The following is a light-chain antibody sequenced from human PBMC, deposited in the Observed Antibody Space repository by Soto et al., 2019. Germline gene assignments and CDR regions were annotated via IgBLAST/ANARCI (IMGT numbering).Light chain of an antibody. J-gene: IGKJ1*01. CDR3: QQRQT. CDR2: DVS. V-gene: IGKV3-11*01. CDR1: QSVSGY. Sequence: VLTQSPVTLSLSPGERATLSCRASQSVSGYLAWYQQKPGQAPRLLIYDVSNRATGIPARFSASGSGTDFTLTISGLEPEDFAVYYCQQRQTFGQGTKVDIK.